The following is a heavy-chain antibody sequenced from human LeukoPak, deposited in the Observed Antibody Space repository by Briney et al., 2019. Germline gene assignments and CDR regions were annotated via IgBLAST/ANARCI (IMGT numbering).Heavy chain of an antibody. CDR2: ISAYNGNT. CDR3: ARVDYGDYEGWFDP. CDR1: GYTFTSYG. V-gene: IGHV1-18*04. D-gene: IGHD4-17*01. Sequence: ASVTVSFKASGYTFTSYGISWVRQAPGQGLEWMGWISAYNGNTNYAQKLQGRVTMTTDTSTSTAYMELRSLRSDDTAVYYCARVDYGDYEGWFDPWGQGTLVTVSS. J-gene: IGHJ5*02.